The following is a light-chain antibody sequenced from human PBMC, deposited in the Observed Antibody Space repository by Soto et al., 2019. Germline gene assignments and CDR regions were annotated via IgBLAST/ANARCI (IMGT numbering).Light chain of an antibody. CDR1: SGDVGGYNF. Sequence: QSVLTQPRSVSGSPGQSVTISCTGTSGDVGGYNFVSWYQQHPGKVPTLVIFDVSHRPSGVPDRFSGSKSGNTAFLTISGLQAEDEADYYCCSYGGSYTWVFGGGTKVTVL. CDR2: DVS. CDR3: CSYGGSYTWV. V-gene: IGLV2-11*01. J-gene: IGLJ2*01.